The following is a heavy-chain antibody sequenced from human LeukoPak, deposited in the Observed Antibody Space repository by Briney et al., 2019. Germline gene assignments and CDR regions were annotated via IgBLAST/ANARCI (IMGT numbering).Heavy chain of an antibody. Sequence: GASVKVSCKAPGYTFTGYYMHWVRQAPGQGLEWMGWINPNSGGTNYAQKFQGRVTMTRDTSISTAYMELSRLRSDDTAVYYCARDTTGTTRVDYWGQGTLVTVSS. CDR3: ARDTTGTTRVDY. CDR1: GYTFTGYY. V-gene: IGHV1-2*02. J-gene: IGHJ4*02. CDR2: INPNSGGT. D-gene: IGHD1-1*01.